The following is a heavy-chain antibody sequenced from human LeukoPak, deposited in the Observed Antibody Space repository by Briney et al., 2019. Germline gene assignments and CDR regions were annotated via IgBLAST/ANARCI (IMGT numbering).Heavy chain of an antibody. CDR3: ARHPQWLVLWFDP. J-gene: IGHJ5*02. D-gene: IGHD6-19*01. Sequence: ASVKVSCKASGYTFTSYDINWVRQATGQGLEWMGWMNPNSGNTGYAQKFQGRVTMTRNTSISTAYMELSSLRSEDTAVYYCARHPQWLVLWFDPWGQGTLVTVSS. CDR2: MNPNSGNT. CDR1: GYTFTSYD. V-gene: IGHV1-8*01.